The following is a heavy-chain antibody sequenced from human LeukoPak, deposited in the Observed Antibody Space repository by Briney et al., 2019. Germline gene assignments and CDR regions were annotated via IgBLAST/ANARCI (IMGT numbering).Heavy chain of an antibody. D-gene: IGHD2-2*02. Sequence: GGSLRLSCAASGITFRSYSMNWVRQAPGKGLEWVSSISSSSSYIYYADSVKGRFTISGDNAKNSLYLQMNSLRAEDTALYYRAYCSSISCYNGVGYWGQGTLVTVSS. J-gene: IGHJ4*02. V-gene: IGHV3-21*01. CDR1: GITFRSYS. CDR3: AYCSSISCYNGVGY. CDR2: ISSSSSYI.